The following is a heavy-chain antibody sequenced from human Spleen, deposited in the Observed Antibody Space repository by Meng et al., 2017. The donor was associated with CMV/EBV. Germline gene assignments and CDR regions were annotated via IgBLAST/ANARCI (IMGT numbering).Heavy chain of an antibody. D-gene: IGHD3-10*01. CDR3: AKAPGGSIGYYGMDV. Sequence: GGSLRLSCVASGFTFDDYAMHWVRQAPGKGLEWVSGISWNSGTIDYADSVKGRFTISRDNAKDSLYLRMNSLRTEDTALYHCAKAPGGSIGYYGMDVWGQGTTVTVSS. J-gene: IGHJ6*02. CDR2: ISWNSGTI. V-gene: IGHV3-9*01. CDR1: GFTFDDYA.